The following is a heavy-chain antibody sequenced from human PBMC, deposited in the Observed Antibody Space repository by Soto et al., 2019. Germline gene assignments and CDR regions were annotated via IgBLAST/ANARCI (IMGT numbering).Heavy chain of an antibody. J-gene: IGHJ6*03. CDR1: GFTFDDYA. D-gene: IGHD3-16*01. Sequence: VQLVESWGGLVQPGRSLRLSCAASGFTFDDYAMHWVRQAPGKGLEWVSGIRRNSGSIGYADSVKGRFTISRDNAKNSLYLQMNSLRAEDTALYYCAKGNYALSYYCYLDVWGKGTTVTVSS. CDR3: AKGNYALSYYCYLDV. CDR2: IRRNSGSI. V-gene: IGHV3-9*01.